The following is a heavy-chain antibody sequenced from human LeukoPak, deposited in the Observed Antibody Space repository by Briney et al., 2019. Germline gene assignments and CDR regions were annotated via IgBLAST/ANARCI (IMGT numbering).Heavy chain of an antibody. CDR2: ISGSGGST. CDR3: AKSMVRGVIITGSYDY. J-gene: IGHJ4*02. D-gene: IGHD3-10*01. Sequence: GGSLRLSCAASGFTFSSYAMSWVRQAPRKGLEWVSAISGSGGSTYYADSVKGRFTISRDNSKNTLYLQMNSLRAEDTAVYYCAKSMVRGVIITGSYDYWGQGTLVTVSS. V-gene: IGHV3-23*01. CDR1: GFTFSSYA.